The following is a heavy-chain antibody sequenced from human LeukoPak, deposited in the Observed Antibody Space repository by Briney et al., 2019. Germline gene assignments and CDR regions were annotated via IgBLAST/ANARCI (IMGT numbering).Heavy chain of an antibody. V-gene: IGHV3-49*03. CDR1: AFTIGDIA. CDR2: IRSKAYGGTT. D-gene: IGHD2-15*01. Sequence: TLRLTCTAYAFTIGDIAMVRLGQAPGKGLEGVGFIRSKAYGGTTEYAASVKGRCTISRDDSKSMAYLLMNSLKTEDTAVNYCTRGRLPTHDFWGQGTLVPVSS. J-gene: IGHJ4*02. CDR3: TRGRLPTHDF.